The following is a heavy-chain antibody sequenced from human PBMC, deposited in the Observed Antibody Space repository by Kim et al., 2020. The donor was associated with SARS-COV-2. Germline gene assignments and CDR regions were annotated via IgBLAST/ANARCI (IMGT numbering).Heavy chain of an antibody. CDR3: ARDSGSGSYYFY. CDR1: GFTFSSYG. V-gene: IGHV3-33*05. CDR2: ISYDGSNK. D-gene: IGHD3-10*01. Sequence: GGSLRLSCAASGFTFSSYGMHWVRQAPGKGLEWVAVISYDGSNKYYADSVKGRFTISRDNSKNTLYLQMNSLRAEDTAVYYCARDSGSGSYYFYWGQGTLVTVSS. J-gene: IGHJ4*02.